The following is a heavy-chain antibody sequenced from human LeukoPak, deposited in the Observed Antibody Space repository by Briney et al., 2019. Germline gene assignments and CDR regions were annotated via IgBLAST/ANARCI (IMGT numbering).Heavy chain of an antibody. J-gene: IGHJ5*02. CDR2: IYYSGST. CDR3: ARGLLRFLELGSGWFDP. D-gene: IGHD3-3*01. CDR1: GGSISSYY. V-gene: IGHV4-59*01. Sequence: PSETQSLTCTVSGGSISSYYWSWIRQPPGKGLEWIGYIYYSGSTNYNPSLKSRVTISVDTSKNQFSLKLSSVTAADTAVYYCARGLLRFLELGSGWFDPWGQGTLVTVSS.